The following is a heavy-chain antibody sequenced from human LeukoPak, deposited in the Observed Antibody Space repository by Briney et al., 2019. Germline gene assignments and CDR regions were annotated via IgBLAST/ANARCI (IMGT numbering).Heavy chain of an antibody. D-gene: IGHD2-15*01. V-gene: IGHV4-59*01. J-gene: IGHJ4*02. CDR3: ARSAAQRIRYFDY. Sequence: SETLSLTCTVSGGSISSYYWSWIRQPPGKGLEWIGYIYYSGSTSYNPSLKSRVTISVDTSKYQFSLKLSSVTAADTAVYYCARSAAQRIRYFDYWGQGTLVTVSS. CDR2: IYYSGST. CDR1: GGSISSYY.